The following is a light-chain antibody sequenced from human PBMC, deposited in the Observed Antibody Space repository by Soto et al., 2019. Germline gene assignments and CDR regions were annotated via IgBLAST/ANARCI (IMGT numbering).Light chain of an antibody. CDR2: GAS. Sequence: TQSPSTLPVSPGERATLSCRASQSVSSNLAWYQQKPGQAPRLLIHGASTRATGIPARFSGSGSGTDFTLTISRLEPEDFAVYYCQQYGSSGTFGQGTKVDIK. CDR1: QSVSSN. V-gene: IGKV3-20*01. CDR3: QQYGSSGT. J-gene: IGKJ1*01.